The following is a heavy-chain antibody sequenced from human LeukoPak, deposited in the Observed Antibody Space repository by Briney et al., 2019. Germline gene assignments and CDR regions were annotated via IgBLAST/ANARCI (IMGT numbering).Heavy chain of an antibody. Sequence: ASVKVSCKAPGGTFSSYAISWVRQAPGQGLEWMGGIIPIFGTANYAQKFQGRVTITADESTSTAYMELSSLRSEDTAVYYCASPSGLMSDNWNYDYYYYYMDVWGKGTTVTVSS. J-gene: IGHJ6*03. CDR3: ASPSGLMSDNWNYDYYYYYMDV. CDR2: IIPIFGTA. D-gene: IGHD1-7*01. V-gene: IGHV1-69*01. CDR1: GGTFSSYA.